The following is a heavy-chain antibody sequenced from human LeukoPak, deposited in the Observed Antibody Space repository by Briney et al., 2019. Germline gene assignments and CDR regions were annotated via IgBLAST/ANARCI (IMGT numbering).Heavy chain of an antibody. J-gene: IGHJ3*02. V-gene: IGHV5-51*01. CDR2: IYPGDSDT. D-gene: IGHD6-6*01. CDR1: GYRFTSYW. CDR3: ARQRSSSVYDAFDI. Sequence: GESLKISCKASGYRFTSYWIGWVRQMPGKGLEWLGIIYPGDSDTRYSPSYEGQVTISADKSISTAYLQWSSLKASDTAMYYCARQRSSSVYDAFDIWGQGTMVTVSS.